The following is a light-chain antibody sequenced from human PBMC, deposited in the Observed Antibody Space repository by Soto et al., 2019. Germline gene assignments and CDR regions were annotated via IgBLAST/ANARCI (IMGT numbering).Light chain of an antibody. CDR3: TSYTSWDRIEGV. CDR2: DVS. Sequence: QSVLTQPASVSGSPGQSITISCTGTSYDIGGYKYVSWYQHHPGSAPKLLLYDVSNRPSGISHRFSGSKSGNTAYLTISGLQAEDEADYYCTSYTSWDRIEGVFVGGTKLTVL. CDR1: SYDIGGYKY. J-gene: IGLJ2*01. V-gene: IGLV2-14*03.